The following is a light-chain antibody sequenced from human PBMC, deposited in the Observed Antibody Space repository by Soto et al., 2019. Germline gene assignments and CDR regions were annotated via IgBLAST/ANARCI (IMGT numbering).Light chain of an antibody. CDR1: QSLVHSDGIAY. CDR2: KVS. CDR3: MQGTHWPIT. J-gene: IGKJ5*01. V-gene: IGKV2-30*02. Sequence: DVVMAQSPLSLPVTLGQPASISCRSNQSLVHSDGIAYFSWFQQRPGRSPRRLIYKVSNRDSGVPARFSGSGSGTDFALKISRVKAEDVGVYYCMQGTHWPITFGQGTRLEN.